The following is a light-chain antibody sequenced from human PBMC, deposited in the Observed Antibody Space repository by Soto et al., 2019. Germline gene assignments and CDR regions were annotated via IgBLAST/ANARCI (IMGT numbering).Light chain of an antibody. J-gene: IGKJ5*01. CDR1: QSVSNS. CDR2: DVS. CDR3: HQRYNWPRVT. Sequence: EIVLTQSATTLSVSAGERVTLSCMASQSVSNSLAWYQQKPGQPPRLLIYDVSNRATGIPARFSGSESGTDFTLTITSLEPEDFAVYFCHQRYNWPRVTFGQGTRLEIK. V-gene: IGKV3-11*01.